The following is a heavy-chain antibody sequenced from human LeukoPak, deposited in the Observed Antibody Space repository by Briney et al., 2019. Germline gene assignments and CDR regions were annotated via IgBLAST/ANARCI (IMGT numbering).Heavy chain of an antibody. CDR1: GFIFSSFW. V-gene: IGHV3-7*01. CDR2: IKQDGSEK. J-gene: IGHJ4*02. D-gene: IGHD2-15*01. CDR3: ARDPPKWLQLPLL. Sequence: EPGGSLRLSCDASGFIFSSFWMTWVRQAPGKGLEWVANIKQDGSEKYYVDSVKGRFTICRDNAKNSLYLQMNSLRVEDTAVYYCARDPPKWLQLPLLWGQGTLVTVSS.